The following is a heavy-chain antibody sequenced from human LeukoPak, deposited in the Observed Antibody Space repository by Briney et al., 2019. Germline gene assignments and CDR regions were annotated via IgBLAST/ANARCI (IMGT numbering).Heavy chain of an antibody. CDR3: ARAYCGVDCYARLYFHH. D-gene: IGHD2-21*02. Sequence: SVTVSFKASGGTFSNYDISWVRQAPGEGLEWMGRLTPIFGIANYAQKFQGRVTITADESTSTAYMELRSLRCEDTAVYYCARAYCGVDCYARLYFHHWGQGTLVTVSS. CDR1: GGTFSNYD. V-gene: IGHV1-69*15. CDR2: LTPIFGIA. J-gene: IGHJ1*01.